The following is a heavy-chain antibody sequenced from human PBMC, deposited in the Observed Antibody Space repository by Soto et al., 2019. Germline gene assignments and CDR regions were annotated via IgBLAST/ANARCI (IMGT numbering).Heavy chain of an antibody. CDR1: GFTFSSYA. CDR2: ISGRGGST. D-gene: IGHD3-3*01. V-gene: IGHV3-23*01. J-gene: IGHJ4*02. CDR3: AKDRADFWSGYG. Sequence: EVQLLESGGGLVQPGGSLRLSCAASGFTFSSYAMSWVRQAPGKGLEWVSAISGRGGSTYYADSVKGRFTISRDNSKNTLYLQMNSLRAEDTAVYYCAKDRADFWSGYGWGQGTLVTVSS.